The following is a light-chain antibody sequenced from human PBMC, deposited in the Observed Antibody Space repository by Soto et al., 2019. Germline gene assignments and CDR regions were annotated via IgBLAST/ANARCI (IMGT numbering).Light chain of an antibody. CDR2: GNI. CDR3: QSYDRSMRVV. V-gene: IGLV1-40*01. J-gene: IGLJ3*02. CDR1: SSNIGAGYG. Sequence: QSVLTQPPSVSGAPGQRVTISCTGNSSNIGAGYGVHWYQQLPGTAPKLLIYGNIDRPSGVPDRFSGSRSDTSASLAITGLQAEDEADYYCQSYDRSMRVVFGGGTKLTVL.